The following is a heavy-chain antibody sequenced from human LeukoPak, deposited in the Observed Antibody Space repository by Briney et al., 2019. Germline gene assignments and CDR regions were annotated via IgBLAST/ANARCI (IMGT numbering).Heavy chain of an antibody. CDR3: ARDLPGYCSSTSCYNTYYYYYMDV. J-gene: IGHJ6*03. V-gene: IGHV3-53*01. CDR1: GFTVSSNY. CDR2: IYSGGST. Sequence: GGSLRLSCAASGFTVSSNYMSWVRQAPGKGLEWVSVIYSGGSTYYADSVKGRFTISRDNSKNTLYLQMNSLRAEDTAVYYCARDLPGYCSSTSCYNTYYYYYMDVWGKGTTVTVSS. D-gene: IGHD2-2*02.